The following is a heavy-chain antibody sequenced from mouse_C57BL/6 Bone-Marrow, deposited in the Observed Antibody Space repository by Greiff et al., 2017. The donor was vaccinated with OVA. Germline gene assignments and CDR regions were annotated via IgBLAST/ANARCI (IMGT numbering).Heavy chain of an antibody. Sequence: QVQLQQSGAELVMPGASVKLSCKASGYTFTSYWMHWVKQRPGQGLEWIGEIDPSDSYTNYNQKFKGKSTLTVDKSSSTAYMQLSSLTSEDSAVYYCARFRGIRSYAMDYWGQGTSVTVSS. D-gene: IGHD3-3*01. J-gene: IGHJ4*01. CDR1: GYTFTSYW. CDR3: ARFRGIRSYAMDY. CDR2: IDPSDSYT. V-gene: IGHV1-69*01.